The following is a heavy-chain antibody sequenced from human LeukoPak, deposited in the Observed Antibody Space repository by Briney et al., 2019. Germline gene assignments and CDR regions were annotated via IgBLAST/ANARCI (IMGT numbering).Heavy chain of an antibody. Sequence: GGSLRLSCAASGFTFTGHWMSWVRQAPGKGLEWVARMNLDGSEKYYVDSVKGRSTISRDNAKTSLYLEMNSLRAEDTAVYYCARDATYCTNGVCYTRFDYWGQGTLVTVSS. D-gene: IGHD2-8*01. V-gene: IGHV3-7*01. CDR3: ARDATYCTNGVCYTRFDY. CDR1: GFTFTGHW. CDR2: MNLDGSEK. J-gene: IGHJ4*02.